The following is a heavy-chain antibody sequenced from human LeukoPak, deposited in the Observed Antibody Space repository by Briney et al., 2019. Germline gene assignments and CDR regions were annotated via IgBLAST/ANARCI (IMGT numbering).Heavy chain of an antibody. D-gene: IGHD1-26*01. J-gene: IGHJ4*02. V-gene: IGHV4-39*07. Sequence: PSETLSLTCTVSGGSISSSSYYWGWIRQPPGKGLEWIGSIYYSGSTYYNPSLKSRVTISVDTSKNQFSLKLSSVTTADTAVYYCARDIRRVGATLYFDYWGQGTLVTVSS. CDR1: GGSISSSSYY. CDR2: IYYSGST. CDR3: ARDIRRVGATLYFDY.